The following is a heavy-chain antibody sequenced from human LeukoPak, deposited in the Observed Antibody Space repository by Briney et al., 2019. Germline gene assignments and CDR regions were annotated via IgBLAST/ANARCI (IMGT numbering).Heavy chain of an antibody. CDR2: INPSGGNT. CDR1: GYTFTSYY. V-gene: IGHV1-46*01. Sequence: GASVKVSCKASGYTFTSYYIHWVRQAPEQGLEWMGIINPSGGNTRYSQKFQGRVTMTRDTSTSTVYIELRSLRSEDTAVYYCARNGGGGDYWGQGTLVTVSS. D-gene: IGHD3-16*01. CDR3: ARNGGGGDY. J-gene: IGHJ4*02.